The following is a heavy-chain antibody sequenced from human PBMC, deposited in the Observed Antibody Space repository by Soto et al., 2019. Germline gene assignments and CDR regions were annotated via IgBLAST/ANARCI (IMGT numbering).Heavy chain of an antibody. D-gene: IGHD7-27*01. V-gene: IGHV3-48*01. CDR3: ARDLSWGSNWYYYMDV. CDR1: GFILSDCA. Sequence: EVQLVESGGGLVQPGGSLRLSCATSGFILSDCAMNWVRQAPGKGLEWVSYISSSSSVIDYADPVKGRFTVSRDNARNSLYLQMNSLRPEDTAVYYCARDLSWGSNWYYYMDVWGKGTTVTVSS. CDR2: ISSSSSVI. J-gene: IGHJ6*03.